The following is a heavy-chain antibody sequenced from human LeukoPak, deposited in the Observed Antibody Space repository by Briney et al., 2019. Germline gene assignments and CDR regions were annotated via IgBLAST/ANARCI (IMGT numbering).Heavy chain of an antibody. Sequence: ASVKVSCKASGYTFTSYYMHWVRQAPGQGLEWMGIINPSGGSTSYAQKFQARVTMTRDTSTSTVYMELSSLRSEDTAVYYCARARTIAADDYWGQGTLVTVSS. D-gene: IGHD6-13*01. CDR3: ARARTIAADDY. J-gene: IGHJ4*02. V-gene: IGHV1-46*03. CDR1: GYTFTSYY. CDR2: INPSGGST.